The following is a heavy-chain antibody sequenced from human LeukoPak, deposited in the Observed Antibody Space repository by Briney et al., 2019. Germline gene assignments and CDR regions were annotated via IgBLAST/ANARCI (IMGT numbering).Heavy chain of an antibody. Sequence: SETLSLTCTVSGGSISGSRTWGWVRQPPGKGPEWIGNIHNDGRTASSPSLKSRVTTSLDTSTNQFSLKVKYVTAADTAFYYCARVLTAAGLDFWGQGVLVSISS. CDR3: ARVLTAAGLDF. CDR2: IHNDGRT. V-gene: IGHV4-39*07. J-gene: IGHJ4*02. D-gene: IGHD6-25*01. CDR1: GGSISGSRT.